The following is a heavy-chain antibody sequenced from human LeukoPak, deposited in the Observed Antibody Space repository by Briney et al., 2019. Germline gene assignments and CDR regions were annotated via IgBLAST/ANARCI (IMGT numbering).Heavy chain of an antibody. D-gene: IGHD3-16*01. Sequence: QSGGSLRLSCAASGFTFSGYWMSWVRQAPGKGLEWVSAISGSGGSTYYADSVKGRFTISRDNSKNTLYLQMNSLRAEDTAVYYCANVPLLGAYYYYYMDVWGKGTTVTISS. J-gene: IGHJ6*03. CDR1: GFTFSGYW. CDR2: ISGSGGST. CDR3: ANVPLLGAYYYYYMDV. V-gene: IGHV3-23*01.